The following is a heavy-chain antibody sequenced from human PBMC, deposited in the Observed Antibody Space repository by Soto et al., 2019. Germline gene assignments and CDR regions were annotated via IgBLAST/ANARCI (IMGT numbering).Heavy chain of an antibody. CDR2: IYHSGST. CDR3: ARNWYYYDSSGYYFSYYGMDV. V-gene: IGHV4-4*02. Sequence: QVQLQESGPGLVKPSGTLSLTCAVSGGSISSSNWWSWVRQPPGKGLEWIGEIYHSGSTNYNPSLNIRVTISVDKCKNQSSLKLRSVTAADTAVYYCARNWYYYDSSGYYFSYYGMDVWGQGTTVTVSS. D-gene: IGHD3-22*01. CDR1: GGSISSSNW. J-gene: IGHJ6*02.